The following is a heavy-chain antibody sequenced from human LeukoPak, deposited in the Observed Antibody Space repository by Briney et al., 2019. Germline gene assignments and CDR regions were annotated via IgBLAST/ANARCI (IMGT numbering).Heavy chain of an antibody. CDR3: ARVSGYGDSRDFDY. V-gene: IGHV3-7*03. D-gene: IGHD4-17*01. J-gene: IGHJ4*02. CDR1: GFTFNRYW. Sequence: GGSLRLSCAASGFTFNRYWMSWVRQAPGKELQWVANIKQDGSAKYYVDSVKGRFTISRDNSKNTLYLQMNSLRSEDTAVYYCARVSGYGDSRDFDYWGQGTLVTVSS. CDR2: IKQDGSAK.